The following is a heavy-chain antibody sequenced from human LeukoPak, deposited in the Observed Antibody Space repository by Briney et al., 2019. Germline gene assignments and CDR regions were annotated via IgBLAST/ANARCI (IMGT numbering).Heavy chain of an antibody. J-gene: IGHJ5*01. V-gene: IGHV4-39*01. CDR1: GDSISSSTDY. Sequence: PSETLSLTCSVAGDSISSSTDYWGWMRQPPRKGLEYIGSTSKSGSTYYDPSLWGRVTISVDTSKNRFSLKLTSVTAADTAVYYCSRLILTGVDGRGGFGTWGQGTVVTVSP. D-gene: IGHD1-14*01. CDR2: TSKSGST. CDR3: SRLILTGVDGRGGFGT.